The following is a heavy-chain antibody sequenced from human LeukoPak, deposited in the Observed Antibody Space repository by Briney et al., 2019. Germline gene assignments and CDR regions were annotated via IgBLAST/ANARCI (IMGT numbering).Heavy chain of an antibody. CDR2: ISSSSSYI. V-gene: IGHV3-21*01. CDR1: GFTFSSYS. CDR3: ARVLGRGSYYIDY. D-gene: IGHD3-10*01. Sequence: GGSLRLSCAASGFTFSSYSMNWVRQAPGKGLEWVSSISSSSSYIYYADSVKGRFTISRDNAKNSLYLQMNSLRAEDTAVYYCARVLGRGSYYIDYWGQGTLVTVSS. J-gene: IGHJ4*02.